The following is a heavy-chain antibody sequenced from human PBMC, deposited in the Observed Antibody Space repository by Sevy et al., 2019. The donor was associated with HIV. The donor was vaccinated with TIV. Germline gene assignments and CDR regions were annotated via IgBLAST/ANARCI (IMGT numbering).Heavy chain of an antibody. CDR3: ARGDPELFYGMDA. D-gene: IGHD1-7*01. Sequence: SETLSLTCTVSGDSISGYYWNWIRQPPGKGLEWIGYIFYSRSTTYNPSLKSRVTISKDTSKNQFSLKLTSVTAADTAVYYCARGDPELFYGMDAWGQGTTVTVSS. CDR1: GDSISGYY. CDR2: IFYSRST. J-gene: IGHJ6*02. V-gene: IGHV4-59*01.